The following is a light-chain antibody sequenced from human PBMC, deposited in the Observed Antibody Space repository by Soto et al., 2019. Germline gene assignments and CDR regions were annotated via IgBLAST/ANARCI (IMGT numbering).Light chain of an antibody. J-gene: IGKJ5*01. CDR3: QQYDNWPIT. CDR1: QSVSSN. CDR2: GAS. V-gene: IGKV3-15*01. Sequence: EIVMTQSPATLSVSPGERATLSCRASQSVSSNLAWYQQKPGQAPRLLIYGASTRATGIPARFSGSGSGTVFTLTISRLPSEDFAVFYCQQYDNWPITFGQGTRLEIK.